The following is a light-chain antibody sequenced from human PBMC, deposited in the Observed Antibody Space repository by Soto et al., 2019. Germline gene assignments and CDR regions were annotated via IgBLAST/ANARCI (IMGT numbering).Light chain of an antibody. CDR3: MQAHQTPYT. CDR2: LAS. V-gene: IGKV2-28*01. CDR1: QSLLQTNGYNY. Sequence: DIVMTQSPLSLPVTPGEPASISCRSSQSLLQTNGYNYLDWYVQKPGQSPQLLIYLASSRASGVPDRFRGSRSGTAFTLEISRVEAEDVGVYYCMQAHQTPYTFGQGTKLEIK. J-gene: IGKJ2*01.